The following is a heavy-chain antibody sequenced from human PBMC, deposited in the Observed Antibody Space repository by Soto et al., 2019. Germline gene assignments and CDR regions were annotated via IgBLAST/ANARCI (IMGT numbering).Heavy chain of an antibody. CDR3: AKNGQPPYYYYGMDV. V-gene: IGHV1-18*01. Sequence: QGQLVQSGAEVKKPGASVKVSCKASGYTFTRYGISWVRQAPGQGLEWMGWISGYNGDTKYAQKFQCRVTMTIDTSTSTAYMELRSLTSDDRAVYYCAKNGQPPYYYYGMDVWGQGTTVTVSS. J-gene: IGHJ6*02. CDR1: GYTFTRYG. D-gene: IGHD2-8*01. CDR2: ISGYNGDT.